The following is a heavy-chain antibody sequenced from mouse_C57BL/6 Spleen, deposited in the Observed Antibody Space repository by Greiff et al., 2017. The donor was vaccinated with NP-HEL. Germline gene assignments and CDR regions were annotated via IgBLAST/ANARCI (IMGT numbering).Heavy chain of an antibody. D-gene: IGHD6-1*01. V-gene: IGHV1-55*01. CDR3: ARRYCSRNCFDY. Sequence: QVQLQQPGAELVKPGASVKMSCKASGYTFTSYWITWVKQRPGQGLEWIGDIYPGSGSTNYNEKFKSKATLTVDTSSSTTYMQLSSLTPKDSAVSYYARRYCSRNCFDYWGQGTTLTVSS. CDR2: IYPGSGST. CDR1: GYTFTSYW. J-gene: IGHJ2*01.